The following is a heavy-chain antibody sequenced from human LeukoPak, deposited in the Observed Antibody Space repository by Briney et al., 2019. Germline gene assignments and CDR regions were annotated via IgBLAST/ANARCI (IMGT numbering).Heavy chain of an antibody. J-gene: IGHJ4*02. CDR3: AWEKLSAGLHFEH. CDR2: IYNRGAT. D-gene: IGHD3-16*02. CDR1: VWFLSTYH. V-gene: IGHV4-59*01. Sequence: TRAGCVWFLSTYHCLWVRQPPATGLEGIGYIYNRGATVYHPSVRGRVAVSVHTSKNQFSVRLTSVTAADTAIYYCAWEKLSAGLHFEHWVRGILV.